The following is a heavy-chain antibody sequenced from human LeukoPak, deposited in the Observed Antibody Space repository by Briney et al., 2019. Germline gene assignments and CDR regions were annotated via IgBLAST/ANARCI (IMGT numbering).Heavy chain of an antibody. CDR2: ISGSGGST. Sequence: PGGSLRLSCAASGFTFSNYAMSWVRQAPGKGLEWVSAISGSGGSTYYADSVKGRFTISRDNSKNTLYLQMNSLRAEDTAVYYCAKDARYGDYETNFDYWGQGTLVTVSS. CDR1: GFTFSNYA. V-gene: IGHV3-23*01. D-gene: IGHD4-17*01. J-gene: IGHJ4*02. CDR3: AKDARYGDYETNFDY.